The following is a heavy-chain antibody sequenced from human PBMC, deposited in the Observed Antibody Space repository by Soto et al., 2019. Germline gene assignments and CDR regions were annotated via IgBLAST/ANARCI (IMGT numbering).Heavy chain of an antibody. CDR3: ARISYGYGYHYYGMDV. Sequence: ASVKVSCKASGYTFTNYAIHWVRQAPGQRLEWMGWINAGNGNTKYSQKFQGRVTITRDTSASTAYMALSSLRSEDTAVYYCARISYGYGYHYYGMDVWGQGTTVTVSS. CDR1: GYTFTNYA. V-gene: IGHV1-3*01. CDR2: INAGNGNT. D-gene: IGHD5-18*01. J-gene: IGHJ6*02.